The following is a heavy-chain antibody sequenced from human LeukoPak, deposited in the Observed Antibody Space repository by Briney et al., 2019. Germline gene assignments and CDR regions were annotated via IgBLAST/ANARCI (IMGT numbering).Heavy chain of an antibody. CDR3: AREHGNMVRGVILDY. V-gene: IGHV4-59*01. D-gene: IGHD3-10*01. J-gene: IGHJ4*02. CDR2: IYYTGDT. CDR1: GGSISSYY. Sequence: SETLSLTCTVSGGSISSYYWSWIRQPPGKGLEWIGYIYYTGDTSYSPSLKSRVTISVDTSKNQFSLKLSSVTAADTAVYYCAREHGNMVRGVILDYWGQGTLVTVSS.